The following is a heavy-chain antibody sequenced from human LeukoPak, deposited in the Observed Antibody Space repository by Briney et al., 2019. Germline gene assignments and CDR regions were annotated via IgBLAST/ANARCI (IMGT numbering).Heavy chain of an antibody. J-gene: IGHJ3*02. D-gene: IGHD3-9*01. CDR2: IRQDGSER. CDR1: GFTFSSYW. V-gene: IGHV3-7*01. CDR3: ARIRNDILIGYYSGFDI. Sequence: GGSLRLSCAASGFTFSSYWMSWVRQAPGQGLEWVANIRQDGSERYYVDSVKGRFTVSIDNARKSLYVQMNSLRAEDTAVYYCARIRNDILIGYYSGFDIWGQGTMVTVSS.